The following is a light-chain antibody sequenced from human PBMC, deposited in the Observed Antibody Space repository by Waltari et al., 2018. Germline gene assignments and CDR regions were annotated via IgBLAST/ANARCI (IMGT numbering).Light chain of an antibody. CDR1: NSDVGSYDL. V-gene: IGLV2-23*02. CDR2: EVF. Sequence: QSALTQTASVSGTPGPSITISCSGTNSDVGSYDLVSWYQQHPGEAPKLLICEVFKGPQDSSSRFSGAKSGSTASLTISGLQREDEAGYYCCSYAGRGTYVFGSGTKVTVL. CDR3: CSYAGRGTYV. J-gene: IGLJ1*01.